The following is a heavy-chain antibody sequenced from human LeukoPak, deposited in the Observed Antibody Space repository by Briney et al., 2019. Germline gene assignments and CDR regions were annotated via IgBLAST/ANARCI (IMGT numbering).Heavy chain of an antibody. V-gene: IGHV4-34*01. Sequence: PSETLSLTCAVYGESLSGYYWTWIRQPPGEGLQWIGEINPIGRINYNPSLKSRVTISGDTSKNEFSLKMTSVTAADTAVYYCARGGRKGGPTRDAFDIWGQGTMVTVSS. CDR2: INPIGRI. D-gene: IGHD3-16*01. J-gene: IGHJ3*02. CDR1: GESLSGYY. CDR3: ARGGRKGGPTRDAFDI.